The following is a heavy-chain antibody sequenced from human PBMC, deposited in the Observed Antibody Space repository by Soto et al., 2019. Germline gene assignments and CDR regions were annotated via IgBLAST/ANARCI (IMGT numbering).Heavy chain of an antibody. J-gene: IGHJ6*02. Sequence: SETLSLTCTVSGGSISSSIYYWGWIRQPPGKGLQWVGSVYHSGSTYYNPSLRSRVTISVDTSKNQFSLRLGSVTAADTAVYYCARGGRSSSPQGDYYGMDVWGQGTTVTVSS. CDR3: ARGGRSSSPQGDYYGMDV. CDR1: GGSISSSIYY. CDR2: VYHSGST. V-gene: IGHV4-39*01. D-gene: IGHD6-6*01.